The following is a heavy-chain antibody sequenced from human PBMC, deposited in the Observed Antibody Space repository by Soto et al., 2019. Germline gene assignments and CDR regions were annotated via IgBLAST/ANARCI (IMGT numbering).Heavy chain of an antibody. V-gene: IGHV3-33*01. D-gene: IGHD5-18*01. CDR3: AREVYSYGHFDY. J-gene: IGHJ4*02. CDR2: IWYDGSNK. CDR1: GFTFSSYG. Sequence: WSLRLSCAASGFTFSSYGIHWVRQAPGKGLEWVAVIWYDGSNKYYADSVKGRFTISRDNSKNTQYLQINSPGAEDTAVYYCAREVYSYGHFDYWGQGTLITVSS.